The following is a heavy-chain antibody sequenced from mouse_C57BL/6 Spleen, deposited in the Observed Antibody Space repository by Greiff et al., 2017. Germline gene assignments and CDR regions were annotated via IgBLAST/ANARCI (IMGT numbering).Heavy chain of an antibody. J-gene: IGHJ4*01. V-gene: IGHV7-1*01. CDR1: GFTFSDFY. CDR2: SRNKANDYTT. Sequence: EVKLMESGGGLVQSGRSLRLSCATSGFTFSDFYMEWVRQAPGKGLEWIAASRNKANDYTTEYSASVKGRFIVSRDTSQSILYLQMNALRAEDTSIYYCARDFYAMDYWGQGTSVTVSS. CDR3: ARDFYAMDY.